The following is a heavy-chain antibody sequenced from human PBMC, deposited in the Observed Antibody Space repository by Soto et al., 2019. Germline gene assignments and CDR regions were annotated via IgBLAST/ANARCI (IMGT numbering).Heavy chain of an antibody. V-gene: IGHV3-30*18. Sequence: QVQLVESGGGVVQPGRSLRLSCAASGFTFSSYGMHWVRQAPGKGLEWVAVISYDGSNKYYADSVKGRFTISRDNSKNTLYLQMNSLRAEDTAVYYCANGMDVWGQGTTVTVS. CDR1: GFTFSSYG. J-gene: IGHJ6*02. CDR2: ISYDGSNK. CDR3: ANGMDV.